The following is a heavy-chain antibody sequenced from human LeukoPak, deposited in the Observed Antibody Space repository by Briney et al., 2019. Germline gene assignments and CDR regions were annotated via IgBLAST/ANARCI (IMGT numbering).Heavy chain of an antibody. CDR1: GFTFDDYT. V-gene: IGHV3-43*01. CDR3: AKSGDSSSSGVAYYYYYMDV. D-gene: IGHD6-6*01. CDR2: ISLDGGST. J-gene: IGHJ6*03. Sequence: GGSLRLSCAASGFTFDDYTMHWVRQAPGKGPEWVSLISLDGGSTYYADSVKGRFTISRDNSKNSLYLQMNSLRTEDTALYYCAKSGDSSSSGVAYYYYYMDVWGKGTTVTVSS.